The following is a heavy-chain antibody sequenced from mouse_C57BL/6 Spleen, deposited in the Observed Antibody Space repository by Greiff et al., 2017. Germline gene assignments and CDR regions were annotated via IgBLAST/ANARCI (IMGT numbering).Heavy chain of an antibody. D-gene: IGHD2-5*01. J-gene: IGHJ1*03. CDR3: ARHYSNYDDWYFDV. CDR2: INPNNGGT. V-gene: IGHV1-26*01. Sequence: EVQLQQSGPELVKPGASVKISCKASGYTFTDYYMNWVKQSHGKSLEWIGDINPNNGGTSYNQKFKGKATLTVDKSTSTAYMELRNLTSEDSAVYYCARHYSNYDDWYFDVWGTGTTVTVSS. CDR1: GYTFTDYY.